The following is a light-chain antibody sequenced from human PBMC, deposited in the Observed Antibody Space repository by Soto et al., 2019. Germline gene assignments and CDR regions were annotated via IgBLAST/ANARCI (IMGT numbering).Light chain of an antibody. CDR1: QSVSSNY. Sequence: EIVLTQSPGTLSLSPGERATLSCRASQSVSSNYVVWYQHKPGQAPRLLIYGASSRATGIPDRFTGSGSGIDFTLTISRLEPEDFAVYYCQQYGSSPLTFGQGTNVEIK. CDR2: GAS. V-gene: IGKV3-20*01. J-gene: IGKJ1*01. CDR3: QQYGSSPLT.